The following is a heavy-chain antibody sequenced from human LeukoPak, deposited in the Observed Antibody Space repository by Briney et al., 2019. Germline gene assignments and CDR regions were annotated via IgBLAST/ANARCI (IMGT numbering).Heavy chain of an antibody. J-gene: IGHJ4*02. CDR1: GFKFDTYW. D-gene: IGHD3-16*01. Sequence: PGGSLRLSCAASGFKFDTYWMSWVRQAPGKRLEWVANIKVDGSDKNYVDSVKGRFTISRDNGKNSLFLQMSGLRADDTAVYYCVRGGGTFDCWGQGTLVTVSS. V-gene: IGHV3-7*01. CDR3: VRGGGTFDC. CDR2: IKVDGSDK.